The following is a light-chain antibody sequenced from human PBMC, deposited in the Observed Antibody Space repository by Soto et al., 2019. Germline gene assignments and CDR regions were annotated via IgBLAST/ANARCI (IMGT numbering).Light chain of an antibody. CDR3: QQYNNWPQT. V-gene: IGKV3-15*01. Sequence: EIVMTQSPATLSVSPGDRATLSCRASQSVSSNLAWYQQKPGQAPRLLIYGASTRATGIPARFRGSGSGTEFTLTISGLQSEDFAVYYWQQYNNWPQTFGQGTKVEIK. CDR1: QSVSSN. CDR2: GAS. J-gene: IGKJ2*01.